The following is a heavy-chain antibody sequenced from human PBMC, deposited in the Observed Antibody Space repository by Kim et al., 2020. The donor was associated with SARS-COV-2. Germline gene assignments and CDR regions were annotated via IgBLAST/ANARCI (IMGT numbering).Heavy chain of an antibody. CDR1: GFTFSSYW. V-gene: IGHV3-7*03. D-gene: IGHD4-17*01. Sequence: GGSLRLSCAASGFTFSSYWMSWVRQAPGKGLEWVANIKQDGSEKYYVDSVKGRFIISRDNAKNSLYLQMNSLRAEDTAVYYCAREPPLFPRHDYGDHYGPYYFEYWGQGTLVTVSS. J-gene: IGHJ4*02. CDR3: AREPPLFPRHDYGDHYGPYYFEY. CDR2: IKQDGSEK.